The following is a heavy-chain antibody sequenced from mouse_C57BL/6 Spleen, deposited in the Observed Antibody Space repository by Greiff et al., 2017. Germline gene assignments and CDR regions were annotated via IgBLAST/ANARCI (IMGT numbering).Heavy chain of an antibody. Sequence: EVQLVESGGDLVKPGGSLKLSCAASGFTFSSYGMSWVRQTPDKRLEWVATISSGGSYTYYPDSVKGRFTISRDNAKNTLYLQMSSLKSEDTAMYYCARLPDYFDYWGQGTTLTVSS. CDR1: GFTFSSYG. CDR2: ISSGGSYT. J-gene: IGHJ2*01. V-gene: IGHV5-6*01. CDR3: ARLPDYFDY.